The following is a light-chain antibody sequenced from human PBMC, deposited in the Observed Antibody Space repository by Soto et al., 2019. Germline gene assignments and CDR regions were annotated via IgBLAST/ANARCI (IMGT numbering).Light chain of an antibody. CDR2: AAS. Sequence: IVLTKSPGTLSLSPGERATLPCRASQSVSATYLAWYQQKPGQAPRLLIYAASSRATGVPDRFSGSGSGTDFTLTISRLEPEDFAVYYCQHYVTSPLTFGGGTKVDIK. J-gene: IGKJ4*01. V-gene: IGKV3-20*01. CDR3: QHYVTSPLT. CDR1: QSVSATY.